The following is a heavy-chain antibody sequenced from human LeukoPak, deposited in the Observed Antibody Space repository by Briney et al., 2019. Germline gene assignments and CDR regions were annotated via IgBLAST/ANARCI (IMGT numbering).Heavy chain of an antibody. CDR3: ARGARVDWLLLFAKFDY. D-gene: IGHD3-9*01. V-gene: IGHV4-4*07. CDR1: GGSISSYY. Sequence: PSETLSLTCTVSGGSISSYYWSWIRQPAGKGLEWIGRIYTSGSTNYNPSLKSRVTMSVDTSKNQFSLKLSSVTAADTAVYYCARGARVDWLLLFAKFDYWGQGTLVTVSS. CDR2: IYTSGST. J-gene: IGHJ4*02.